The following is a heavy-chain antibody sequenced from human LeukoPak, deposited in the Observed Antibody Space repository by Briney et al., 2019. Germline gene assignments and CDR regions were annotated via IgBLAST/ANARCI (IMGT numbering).Heavy chain of an antibody. J-gene: IGHJ4*02. CDR3: ARDGATYCSSTSCSNKRADY. CDR2: ISSSGSTI. Sequence: QPGGSLRLSCAASGFTFSSYEMNWVRQAPGKGLEWVSYISSSGSTIYYADSVKGRFTISRDNAKNSLYLQMNSLRAEDTAVYYCARDGATYCSSTSCSNKRADYWGQGTLVTVSS. V-gene: IGHV3-48*03. CDR1: GFTFSSYE. D-gene: IGHD2-2*01.